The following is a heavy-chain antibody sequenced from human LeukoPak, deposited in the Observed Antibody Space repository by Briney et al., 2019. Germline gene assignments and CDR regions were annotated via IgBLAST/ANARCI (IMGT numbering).Heavy chain of an antibody. V-gene: IGHV1-69*13. J-gene: IGHJ5*02. CDR2: IIPIFGTA. CDR1: VGTFSSYA. D-gene: IGHD2-15*01. CDR3: ARGSRGIYGSGGSCYSGSWFDP. Sequence: SVKVSCKASVGTFSSYAISWVRQAPGQGLEWMGGIIPIFGTAHNAQKFQGRVTITAHESTRTAYMELSSQRYVHTPVYYCARGSRGIYGSGGSCYSGSWFDPWGQGTLVTVSS.